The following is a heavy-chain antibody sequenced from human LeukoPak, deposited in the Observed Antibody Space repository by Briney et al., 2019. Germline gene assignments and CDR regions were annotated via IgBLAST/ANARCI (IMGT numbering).Heavy chain of an antibody. D-gene: IGHD4-17*01. CDR2: IRYDGSNK. CDR1: GFTFSSYG. V-gene: IGHV3-30*02. J-gene: IGHJ4*02. CDR3: ASHTTYGDYASDY. Sequence: GGSLRLSCAASGFTFSSYGMHWVRQAPGKGLEWVAFIRYDGSNKYCADSVKGRFTISRDNSKNTLYLQMNSLRAEDTAVYYCASHTTYGDYASDYWGQGTLVTVSS.